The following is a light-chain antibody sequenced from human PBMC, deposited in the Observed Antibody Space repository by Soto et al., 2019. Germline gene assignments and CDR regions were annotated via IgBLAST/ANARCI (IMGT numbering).Light chain of an antibody. J-gene: IGLJ1*01. CDR2: EVS. Sequence: QSVLTQRPSASGSPGQSVTIPCTGTSSDVGGYNYVSWYQQHPGKAPKLMIYEVSKRPSGVPDRFSGSKSGNTASLTVSGLQAEDEADYYCSSYAGSNNFGYVFGTGTKVTVL. CDR3: SSYAGSNNFGYV. CDR1: SSDVGGYNY. V-gene: IGLV2-8*01.